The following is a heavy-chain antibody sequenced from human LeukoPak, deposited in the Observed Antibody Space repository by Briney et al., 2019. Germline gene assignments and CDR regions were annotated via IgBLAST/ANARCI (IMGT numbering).Heavy chain of an antibody. V-gene: IGHV4-39*01. Sequence: NPSETLSLTCTVSGGSISSSSYYWGWIRQPPGKGLEWIGSIYYSGSTYYNPSLKSRATISVDTSKNQFSLKLSSVTAADTAVYYCARHYHGDYLGNWFDPWGQGTLVTVSS. CDR1: GGSISSSSYY. CDR3: ARHYHGDYLGNWFDP. CDR2: IYYSGST. J-gene: IGHJ5*02. D-gene: IGHD4-17*01.